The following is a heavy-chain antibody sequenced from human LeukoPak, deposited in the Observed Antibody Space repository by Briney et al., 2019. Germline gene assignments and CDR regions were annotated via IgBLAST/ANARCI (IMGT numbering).Heavy chain of an antibody. J-gene: IGHJ4*02. Sequence: GGSLRLSCAASGFTFSSYWMYWVRQAPGKGLVWVSRINSDGKTTNYADSVKGRFTISRDNAKNTLYLQMNSLRAEDTAVYYCAKAAVITGGLYYFDYWGQGTLVTVSS. V-gene: IGHV3-74*01. CDR1: GFTFSSYW. D-gene: IGHD5-24*01. CDR3: AKAAVITGGLYYFDY. CDR2: INSDGKTT.